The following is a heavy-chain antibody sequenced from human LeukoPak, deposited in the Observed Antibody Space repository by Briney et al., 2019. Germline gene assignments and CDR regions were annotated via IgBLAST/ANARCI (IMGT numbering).Heavy chain of an antibody. J-gene: IGHJ6*02. CDR1: GFTFSNAW. V-gene: IGHV3-15*07. D-gene: IGHD2-2*01. CDR2: IKSKTDGGTT. CDR3: TTGGSSTSSTHYYYYGMDV. Sequence: GGSLRLSCAASGFTFSNAWMNWVRQAPGKGLEWVGRIKSKTDGGTTDYAAPVKGRFTISRDDSKNTLYLQMNSVKTEDTAVYYCTTGGSSTSSTHYYYYGMDVWGQGTTVTVSS.